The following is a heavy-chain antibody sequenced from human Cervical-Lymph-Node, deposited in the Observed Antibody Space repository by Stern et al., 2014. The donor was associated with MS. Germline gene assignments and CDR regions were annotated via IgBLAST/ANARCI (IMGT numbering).Heavy chain of an antibody. V-gene: IGHV3-43*01. CDR1: GFSFEDYT. Sequence: EVQLVESGGVAVQPGGSLRLSCAASGFSFEDYTMHWVRQTPGKGLEWVSFIDRDGGHTFYADSVKGRFTISRDNNKNSLYLQMSSLAPDDTALYYCAKDADTTMVPLFDSWGQGTLVTVSS. J-gene: IGHJ4*02. CDR3: AKDADTTMVPLFDS. CDR2: IDRDGGHT. D-gene: IGHD5-18*01.